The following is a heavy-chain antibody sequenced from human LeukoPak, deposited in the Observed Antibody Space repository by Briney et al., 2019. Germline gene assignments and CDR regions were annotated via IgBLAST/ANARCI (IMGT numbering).Heavy chain of an antibody. Sequence: ASVKVSCKASGYPFTKFYMHWVRQAPGHGLEWMGLMSPNGDSTLYSQKLQGRVTMTRDTSTSTGYMELSSLRSEDTAVYYCARDNSDTVKGECSGACYWWFDPWGQGTLVTVSS. V-gene: IGHV1-46*01. CDR3: ARDNSDTVKGECSGACYWWFDP. CDR1: GYPFTKFY. J-gene: IGHJ5*02. D-gene: IGHD6-19*01. CDR2: MSPNGDST.